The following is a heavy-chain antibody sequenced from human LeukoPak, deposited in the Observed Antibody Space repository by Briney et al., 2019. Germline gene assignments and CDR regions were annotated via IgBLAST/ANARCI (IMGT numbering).Heavy chain of an antibody. J-gene: IGHJ4*02. Sequence: PSETLSLTCTISDDSISNSRYFWAWIRQPPGKGLEWIGSINYSGRTYYNPSLKSRLTMSVDTAKNQFSLKLSSVTAADTAVYYCARVNWELLRPFDYWGQETLVTVSS. CDR2: INYSGRT. D-gene: IGHD1-26*01. CDR1: DDSISNSRYF. CDR3: ARVNWELLRPFDY. V-gene: IGHV4-39*07.